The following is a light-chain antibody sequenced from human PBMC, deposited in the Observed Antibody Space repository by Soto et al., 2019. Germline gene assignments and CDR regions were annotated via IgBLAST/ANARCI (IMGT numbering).Light chain of an antibody. CDR1: SSNIGTNT. V-gene: IGLV1-44*01. CDR2: NDN. J-gene: IGLJ2*01. Sequence: QSVLTQPSSASGTPGQTVTISCSGTSSNIGTNTVNWYRQLPGTAPKLLIFNDNVRPSGVPGRFSGSRSGTSASLAISGLQSEDEADDYCAAWDGSLNVVLLGGGTKLTVL. CDR3: AAWDGSLNVVL.